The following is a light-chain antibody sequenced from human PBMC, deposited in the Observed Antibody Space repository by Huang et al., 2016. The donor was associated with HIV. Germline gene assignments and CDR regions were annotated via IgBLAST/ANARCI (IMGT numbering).Light chain of an antibody. J-gene: IGKJ4*01. CDR3: QQRSSGVT. CDR1: PSVGNY. CDR2: DTS. Sequence: IVLTQSPATLSWYPGERVTLSCRASPSVGNYIAWYQQHPGQSPKLLIYDTSTRATGTPVRFSGSGSGTDFTLTVSSLESEDFAVYYCQQRSSGVTFGGGTKV. V-gene: IGKV3-11*01.